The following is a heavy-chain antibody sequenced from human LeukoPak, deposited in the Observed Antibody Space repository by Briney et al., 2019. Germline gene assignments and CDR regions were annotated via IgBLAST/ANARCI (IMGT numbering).Heavy chain of an antibody. CDR3: ARDPPRYYYDSSGSLDY. D-gene: IGHD3-22*01. CDR2: ISSSSSYI. CDR1: GFTFSSYS. Sequence: GGSLRLSCAASGFTFSSYSMNWVRQAPGKGLEWVSSISSSSSYIYYADSVKGRFTISRDNAKSSLYLQMNSLRAEDTAVYYCARDPPRYYYDSSGSLDYWGQGTLVTVSS. J-gene: IGHJ4*02. V-gene: IGHV3-21*01.